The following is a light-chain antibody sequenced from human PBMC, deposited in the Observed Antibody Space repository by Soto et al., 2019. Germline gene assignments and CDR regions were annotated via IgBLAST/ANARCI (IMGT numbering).Light chain of an antibody. Sequence: EIVMTQSPATLSVSPGERATLSCRASQSFSSNLAWYQQKPGQAPRLLIYDASNRATGIPARFSGSGSGTDFTLTITSLEPEDFAVYYCQHRSNWLAFGGGTKVDIK. CDR1: QSFSSN. CDR2: DAS. J-gene: IGKJ4*01. CDR3: QHRSNWLA. V-gene: IGKV3-11*01.